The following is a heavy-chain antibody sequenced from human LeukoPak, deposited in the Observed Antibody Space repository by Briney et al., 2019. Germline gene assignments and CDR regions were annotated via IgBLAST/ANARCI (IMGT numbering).Heavy chain of an antibody. Sequence: ASVKVSCKASGYTFTSYDINWVRQATGQGLEWMGWMNPNSGNTGYAQKFQGRVTMTRNTSISTAYMELSSLRSEDTAVYYCAADYGPDYGGTLDYWGQGTLVTVSS. V-gene: IGHV1-8*01. CDR2: MNPNSGNT. D-gene: IGHD4-23*01. CDR1: GYTFTSYD. J-gene: IGHJ4*02. CDR3: AADYGPDYGGTLDY.